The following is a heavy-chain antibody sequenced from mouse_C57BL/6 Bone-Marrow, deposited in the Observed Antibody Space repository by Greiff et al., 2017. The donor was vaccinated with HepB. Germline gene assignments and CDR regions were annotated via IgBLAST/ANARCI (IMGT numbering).Heavy chain of an antibody. CDR1: GYTFTSYW. V-gene: IGHV1-64*01. D-gene: IGHD1-1*01. Sequence: QVQLQQPGAELVKPGASVELSCKASGYTFTSYWMHWVKQRPGQGLEWIGMIHPNSGSTNYNEKFKSKATLTVDKSSSTAYMQLSSLTSEDSAVYYCVCIYYYGSSPLDAMDYWGQGTSVTVSS. J-gene: IGHJ4*01. CDR2: IHPNSGST. CDR3: VCIYYYGSSPLDAMDY.